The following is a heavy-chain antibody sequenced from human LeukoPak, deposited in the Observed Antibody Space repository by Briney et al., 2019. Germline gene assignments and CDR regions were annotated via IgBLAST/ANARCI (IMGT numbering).Heavy chain of an antibody. CDR3: ARQTGSGLFILP. CDR2: IYYSGNT. V-gene: IGHV4-59*04. Sequence: TSETLSLTCTVSGGSTSSYYWSWIRQPPGKGLEWIGSIYYSGNTYYNASLKSQVSISIDTSKNRFSLKLTSVTAADTAVYYCARQTGSGLFILPGGQGTLVTVSS. CDR1: GGSTSSYY. J-gene: IGHJ4*02. D-gene: IGHD3/OR15-3a*01.